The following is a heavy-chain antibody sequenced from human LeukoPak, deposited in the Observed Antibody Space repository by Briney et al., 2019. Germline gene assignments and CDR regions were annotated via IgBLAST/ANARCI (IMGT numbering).Heavy chain of an antibody. V-gene: IGHV3-7*01. J-gene: IGHJ6*02. CDR1: GFTFSSYW. CDR2: IKQDGSEK. CDR3: ARDGASPSGSYYYYGMDV. Sequence: GGSLRLSCAASGFTFSSYWMSWVRQAPGKGLEWVANIKQDGSEKYYVDSVKGRSTISRDNAKNSLYLQMNSLRAEDTAAYYCARDGASPSGSYYYYGMDVWGQGTTVTVSS. D-gene: IGHD3-22*01.